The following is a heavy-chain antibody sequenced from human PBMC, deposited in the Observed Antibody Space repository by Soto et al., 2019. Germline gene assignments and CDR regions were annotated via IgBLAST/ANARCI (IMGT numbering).Heavy chain of an antibody. CDR2: IKSKTDGGTT. V-gene: IGHV3-15*01. D-gene: IGHD2-2*01. CDR1: GFTFSNAW. J-gene: IGHJ6*03. Sequence: GGSLRLSCAASGFTFSNAWMSWVRQAPGKGLEWVGRIKSKTDGGTTDYAAPVKGRFTISRDDSKNTLYLQMNSLKTEDTAVYYCTKRTETVVVPAANLHYYYYLAVRGKGTTVTVSS. CDR3: TKRTETVVVPAANLHYYYYLAV.